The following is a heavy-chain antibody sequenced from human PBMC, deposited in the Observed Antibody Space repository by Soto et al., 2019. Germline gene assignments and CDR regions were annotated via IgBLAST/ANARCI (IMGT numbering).Heavy chain of an antibody. V-gene: IGHV3-23*01. J-gene: IGHJ4*02. D-gene: IGHD2-2*01. CDR3: AKGGGGAVVPVAIDY. Sequence: EVQLLESGGGLVQPGGSLRLSCAASGFTFSSYAMSWVRQAPGKGREWVSVISGSGDTTYYADSVKGRFTISRDNSKNMLYMQMNSLRAEDTAVYYCAKGGGGAVVPVAIDYWGQGTLVTVSS. CDR1: GFTFSSYA. CDR2: ISGSGDTT.